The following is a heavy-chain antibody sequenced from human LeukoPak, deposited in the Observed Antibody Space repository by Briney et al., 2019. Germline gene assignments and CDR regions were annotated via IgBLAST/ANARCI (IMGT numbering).Heavy chain of an antibody. J-gene: IGHJ4*02. CDR1: GGSVNSGGYY. Sequence: SQTLSLTCTVSGGSVNSGGYYWTWIRQHPGKGLEWLGYIYYSGRTYYNPSLKSRIAISLDTSKNQFSLNLTSVSAADTAFYFCARSSDYGDYDWGQGTLITVSS. CDR2: IYYSGRT. V-gene: IGHV4-31*03. CDR3: ARSSDYGDYD. D-gene: IGHD4-17*01.